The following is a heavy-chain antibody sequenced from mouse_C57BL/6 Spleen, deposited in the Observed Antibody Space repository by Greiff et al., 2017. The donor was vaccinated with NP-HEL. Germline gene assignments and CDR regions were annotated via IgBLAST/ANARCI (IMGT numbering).Heavy chain of an antibody. CDR1: GFTFSNYW. V-gene: IGHV6-3*01. Sequence: DVQLQESGGGLVQPGGSMKLSCVASGFTFSNYWMNWVRQSPEKGLEWVAQIRLKSDNYATHYAESVKGRFTISRDDSKSSVYLQMNNLRAEDTGIYYCTGPYSRYFDVWGTGTTVTVSS. J-gene: IGHJ1*03. CDR3: TGPYSRYFDV. CDR2: IRLKSDNYAT. D-gene: IGHD2-10*01.